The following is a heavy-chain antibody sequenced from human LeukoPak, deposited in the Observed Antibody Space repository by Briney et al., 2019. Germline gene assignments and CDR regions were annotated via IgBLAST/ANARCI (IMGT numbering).Heavy chain of an antibody. CDR3: AGYSYGYFSMNWYFDL. D-gene: IGHD5-18*01. CDR2: IIPIFGTA. J-gene: IGHJ2*01. V-gene: IGHV1-69*13. CDR1: GGTFSSYA. Sequence: ASVKVSCKASGGTFSSYAISWVRQAPGQGLEWMGGIIPIFGTANYAQKFQGRVTITADESTSTAYMELSSLRSEDTAVYYCAGYSYGYFSMNWYFDLWGRGTLVTVSS.